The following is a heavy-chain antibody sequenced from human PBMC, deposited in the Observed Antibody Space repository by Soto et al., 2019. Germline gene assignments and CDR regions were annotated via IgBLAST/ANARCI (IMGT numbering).Heavy chain of an antibody. CDR2: IYYSGST. Sequence: QLLESGPGLVTPSETLSLTCTVSGGSISSSSYYWGWIRQPPGKGLEWIGSIYYSGSTYYNPSLKSRVTISVDTSKNQFSLKLSSVTAADTAVYYCAEQTDYYYGSGSYYFDYWGQGTLVTVSS. J-gene: IGHJ4*02. CDR3: AEQTDYYYGSGSYYFDY. D-gene: IGHD3-10*01. V-gene: IGHV4-39*01. CDR1: GGSISSSSYY.